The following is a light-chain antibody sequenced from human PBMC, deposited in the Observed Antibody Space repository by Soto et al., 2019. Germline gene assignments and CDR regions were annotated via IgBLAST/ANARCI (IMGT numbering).Light chain of an antibody. CDR2: EVG. Sequence: QSALTQPPSASGSPDKSVTIPVTETAGNVGGYNYVSWYQQHPGKAPKLMIYEVGKRPSGVPLRFSGSKSGNTASLTVSGLQAEDEANYCCSSYAGSNNLGIFGTGAKVTVL. V-gene: IGLV2-8*01. CDR3: SSYAGSNNLGI. J-gene: IGLJ1*01. CDR1: AGNVGGYNY.